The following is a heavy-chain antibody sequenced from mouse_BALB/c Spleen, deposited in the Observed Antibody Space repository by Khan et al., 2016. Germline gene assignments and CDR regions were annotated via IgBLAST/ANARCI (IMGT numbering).Heavy chain of an antibody. CDR2: IDPYDSQT. CDR1: GHPFTSYW. CDR3: ARGSTVFDY. D-gene: IGHD1-1*01. Sequence: QVQLQQPGAELVRPGASVYLSCKASGHPFTSYWMNWFKQRPEQGLEWLGTIDPYDSQTHYNQKFLAKAIFTVYNNSIAVYMQLSRLTSEDSAVYYLARGSTVFDYWGRGTTLTVSS. J-gene: IGHJ2*01. V-gene: IGHV1-69*02.